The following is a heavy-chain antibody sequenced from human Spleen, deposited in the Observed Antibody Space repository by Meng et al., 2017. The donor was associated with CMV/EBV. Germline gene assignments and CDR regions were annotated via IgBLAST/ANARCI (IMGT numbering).Heavy chain of an antibody. CDR2: ISTYNGNT. CDR1: GGHFSSYA. D-gene: IGHD1-26*01. Sequence: QVPLAQSGAELKKPGASVNVSAKASGGHFSSYAISWVRQAPGQGLEWMGWISTYNGNTNYAQKLQRRVTMTTDTSTRTAYMELRSLRSDDTAVYYCARGGLEVGATTWGDYWGQGTLVTVSS. J-gene: IGHJ4*02. CDR3: ARGGLEVGATTWGDY. V-gene: IGHV1-18*01.